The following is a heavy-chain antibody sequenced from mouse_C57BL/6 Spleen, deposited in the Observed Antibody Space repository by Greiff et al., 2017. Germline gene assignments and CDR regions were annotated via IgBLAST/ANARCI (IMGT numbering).Heavy chain of an antibody. V-gene: IGHV5-9-1*02. CDR2: ISHGGVYI. Sequence: EVKLMESGAGLVKPGGSLKLSCAASGFTFSSYAMSWVRQTPEKRLEWVAYISHGGVYIYYADTVKGRSTISRDNARNTLYLQISSLKSEDTAMYYCTRDGENLAFDYWGQGTTLTVSS. J-gene: IGHJ2*01. D-gene: IGHD2-3*01. CDR3: TRDGENLAFDY. CDR1: GFTFSSYA.